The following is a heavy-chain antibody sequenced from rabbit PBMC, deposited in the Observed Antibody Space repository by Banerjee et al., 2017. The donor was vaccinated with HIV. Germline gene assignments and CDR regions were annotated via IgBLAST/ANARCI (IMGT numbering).Heavy chain of an antibody. CDR2: IAAGSSGNT. Sequence: QSLEESGGDLVKPGASLTLTCTASGFTLSSYWMWWVRQAPGKGLEWIACIAAGSSGNTYYASWAKGRFTISKTSSTTVTLQMTSLTAADTATYFCARDRANDGGCVFGLWGPGTLVTVS. D-gene: IGHD5-1*01. V-gene: IGHV1S40*01. CDR1: GFTLSSYW. J-gene: IGHJ6*01. CDR3: ARDRANDGGCVFGL.